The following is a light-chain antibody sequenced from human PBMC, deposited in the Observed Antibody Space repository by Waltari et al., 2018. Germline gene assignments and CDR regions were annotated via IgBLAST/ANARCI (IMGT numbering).Light chain of an antibody. Sequence: YELTQPPSVSVSPGQTARITCSGHELPRKYAYWFQQKAGQAPRLVIFEDTKRPSGIPERFSGSSSGTVATLTITGAQVDDEADYYCYSSDSTGLRVFGGGTTVVVL. V-gene: IGLV3-10*01. J-gene: IGLJ1*01. CDR1: ELPRKY. CDR3: YSSDSTGLRV. CDR2: EDT.